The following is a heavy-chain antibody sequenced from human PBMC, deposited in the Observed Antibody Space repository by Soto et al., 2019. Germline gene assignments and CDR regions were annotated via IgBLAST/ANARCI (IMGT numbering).Heavy chain of an antibody. D-gene: IGHD2-2*01. Sequence: EVQLLESGGGLVHPGGSLRLSCAASGFTFNTYAMNWVRQAPGKGLAWVSAIGTDGNTYYADSVKGRFTLSRDNSRTTLYLQMNSLLAEDTALYYCARKYPGTRPFDYLGQGTLVGLSP. J-gene: IGHJ4*02. CDR1: GFTFNTYA. V-gene: IGHV3-23*01. CDR2: IGTDGNT. CDR3: ARKYPGTRPFDY.